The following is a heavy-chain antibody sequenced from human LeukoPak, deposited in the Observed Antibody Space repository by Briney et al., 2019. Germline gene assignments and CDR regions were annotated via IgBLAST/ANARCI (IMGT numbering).Heavy chain of an antibody. V-gene: IGHV1-46*01. Sequence: GASVKVSCKSSGYTFTSYYMHWVRQAPGQGLEWMGIINPSGGSTSYAQKFQGRVTMTRDTSTSTVYMELSSLRSEDTAVYYCAGSSRVLDAFDIWGQGTMVTVSS. J-gene: IGHJ3*02. CDR2: INPSGGST. CDR1: GYTFTSYY. D-gene: IGHD2-8*02. CDR3: AGSSRVLDAFDI.